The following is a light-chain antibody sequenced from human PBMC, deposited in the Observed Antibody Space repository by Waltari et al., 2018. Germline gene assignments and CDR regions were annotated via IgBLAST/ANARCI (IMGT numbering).Light chain of an antibody. Sequence: EIVMTQSPATLSVSPGERATLPCRASQSVSSNLAWYQQRPGQAPRLLMYGASTRATGIPARFSGSGSGTEFTLTISSLQSEDFAVYYCQQYHEWYTFGQGTKLEIK. CDR3: QQYHEWYT. V-gene: IGKV3-15*01. CDR1: QSVSSN. J-gene: IGKJ2*01. CDR2: GAS.